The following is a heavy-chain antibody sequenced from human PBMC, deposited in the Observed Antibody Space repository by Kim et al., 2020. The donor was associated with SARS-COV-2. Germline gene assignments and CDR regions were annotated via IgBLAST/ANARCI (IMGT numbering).Heavy chain of an antibody. V-gene: IGHV3-49*03. CDR2: IRSKAYGGTT. CDR3: TRGGGIQLWLGFDY. CDR1: GFTFGDYA. Sequence: GGSLRLSCTASGFTFGDYAMSWFRQAPGKGLEWVGFIRSKAYGGTTEYAASVKGRFTISRDDSKSIAYLQMNSLKTEDTAVYYCTRGGGIQLWLGFDYWGQGTLVTVSS. D-gene: IGHD5-18*01. J-gene: IGHJ4*02.